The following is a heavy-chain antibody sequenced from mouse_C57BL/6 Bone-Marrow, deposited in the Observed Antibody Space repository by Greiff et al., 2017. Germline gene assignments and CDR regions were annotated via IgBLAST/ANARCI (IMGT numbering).Heavy chain of an antibody. J-gene: IGHJ4*01. CDR2: IDPSDSYT. Sequence: QVQLQQPGAELVRPGTSVKLSCKASGYTFTSYWMHWVKQRPGQGLEWIGVIDPSDSYTNYNQKFKGKATLTVDTSSSTAYMQLSILTSEDSAVYICSRRGGYPYAMDYWGQGTSVTVSS. CDR3: SRRGGYPYAMDY. CDR1: GYTFTSYW. V-gene: IGHV1-59*01. D-gene: IGHD3-1*01.